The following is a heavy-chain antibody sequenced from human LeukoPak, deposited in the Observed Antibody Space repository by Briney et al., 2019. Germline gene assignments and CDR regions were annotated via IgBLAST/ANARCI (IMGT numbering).Heavy chain of an antibody. Sequence: PGGSLRLSCAASGFTFSSYSMNWVRQAPGKGLEWGSSISSSSSYIYYADSVKGRFTISRDNAKNSLYLQMNSLRAEDTAVYYCAREAAISEGWFDPWGQGTLVTVSS. CDR3: AREAAISEGWFDP. D-gene: IGHD5-18*01. CDR2: ISSSSSYI. CDR1: GFTFSSYS. V-gene: IGHV3-21*01. J-gene: IGHJ5*02.